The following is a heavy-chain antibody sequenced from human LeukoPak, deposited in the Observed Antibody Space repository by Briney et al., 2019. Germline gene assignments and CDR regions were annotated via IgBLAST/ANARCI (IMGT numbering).Heavy chain of an antibody. CDR3: ARGSGYCSGGSCPSLYY. V-gene: IGHV3-7*01. CDR2: IKQDGSEK. J-gene: IGHJ4*02. Sequence: GGSLRLSCAASGFTFTTYWMTWVRQAPGKGLEWVAHIKQDGSEKYYVDSVKGRFTISRDNAKNSLYLQMNSLRAEDTAVYYCARGSGYCSGGSCPSLYYWGQGTLVTVSS. D-gene: IGHD2-15*01. CDR1: GFTFTTYW.